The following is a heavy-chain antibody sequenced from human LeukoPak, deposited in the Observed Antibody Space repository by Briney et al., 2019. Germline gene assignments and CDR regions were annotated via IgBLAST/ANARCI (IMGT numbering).Heavy chain of an antibody. J-gene: IGHJ4*02. Sequence: SETQSLTCTVSGGSISSSSYYWGWIRQPPGKGLEWIGSIYYSGSTYYNPSLKSRVTISVDTSKNQFTLKLSSVTAADTAVYYCASFPDLTIEWGQGTLVTVSS. CDR1: GGSISSSSYY. CDR2: IYYSGST. V-gene: IGHV4-39*01. D-gene: IGHD3-3*01. CDR3: ASFPDLTIE.